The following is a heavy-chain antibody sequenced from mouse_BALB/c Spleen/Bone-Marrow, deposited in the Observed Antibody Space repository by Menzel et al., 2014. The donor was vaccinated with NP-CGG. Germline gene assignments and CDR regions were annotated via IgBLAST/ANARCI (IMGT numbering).Heavy chain of an antibody. Sequence: LEESGGRLVTPGTPLTLTCTASGFSLSSYDMSWVRQAPGKGLEWIGIIYPSNIVYYATWAKGRFAISRTSTTVDLQISSPTTEDTAAYFCARDDSSSANYFFSLWGQGTLVTVS. D-gene: IGHD1-1*01. CDR3: ARDDSSSANYFFSL. J-gene: IGHJ3*02. V-gene: IGHV5-6-5*01. CDR1: GFSLSSYD. CDR2: IYPSNIV.